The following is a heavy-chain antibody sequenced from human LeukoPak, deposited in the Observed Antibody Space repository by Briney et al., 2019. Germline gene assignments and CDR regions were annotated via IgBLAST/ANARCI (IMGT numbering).Heavy chain of an antibody. CDR2: INHSGST. CDR1: GGSFSGYY. J-gene: IGHJ4*02. CDR3: ARVGPYAGFLEWLGDY. Sequence: PSGTLSLTCAVYGGSFSGYYWSWIRQPPGKGLEWIGEINHSGSTNYNPSLKSRVTISVDTSKNQFSLKLSSVTAADTAVYYCARVGPYAGFLEWLGDYWGQGTLVTVSS. D-gene: IGHD3-3*01. V-gene: IGHV4-34*01.